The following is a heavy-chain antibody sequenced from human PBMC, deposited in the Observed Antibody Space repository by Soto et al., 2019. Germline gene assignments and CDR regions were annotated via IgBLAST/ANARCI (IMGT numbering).Heavy chain of an antibody. CDR2: ISYDGSNK. J-gene: IGHJ6*02. Sequence: GGSLRLSCSPSAFTFSSYRMHWVRQAPGKGLEWVAIISYDGSNKYYAGSVRGGFTISRDNSKNTLYLQMNSLRAEDTAVYYCAKDHPYGDYGVDGMDVWGQGTTVTVS. CDR1: AFTFSSYR. V-gene: IGHV3-30*18. D-gene: IGHD4-17*01. CDR3: AKDHPYGDYGVDGMDV.